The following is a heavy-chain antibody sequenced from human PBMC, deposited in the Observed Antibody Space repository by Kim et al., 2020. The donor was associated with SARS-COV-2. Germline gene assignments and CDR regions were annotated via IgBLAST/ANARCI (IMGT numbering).Heavy chain of an antibody. CDR3: ARGPSQWLDYYYYYYGMDV. V-gene: IGHV4-34*01. Sequence: SETLSLTCAVYGGSFSGYYWSWIRQPPGKGLEWIGEINHSGSTNYNPSLKSRVTISVDTSKNQFSLKLSSVTAADTAVYYCARGPSQWLDYYYYYYGMDVWGQGTTVTVSS. D-gene: IGHD6-19*01. J-gene: IGHJ6*02. CDR2: INHSGST. CDR1: GGSFSGYY.